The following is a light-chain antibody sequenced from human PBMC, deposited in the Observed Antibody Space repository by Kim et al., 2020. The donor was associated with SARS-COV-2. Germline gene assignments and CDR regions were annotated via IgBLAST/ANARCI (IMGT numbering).Light chain of an antibody. V-gene: IGLV3-1*01. CDR1: KLGGRY. CDR3: QAWDNNAAI. CDR2: QDS. J-gene: IGLJ2*01. Sequence: VYPGQPAPIPCSGDKLGGRYVSWCQQRPGQTPVLVMYQDSERPSGIPDRFSGSNSGNTATLTISETQAMDEADYYCQAWDNNAAIFGGGTQLTVL.